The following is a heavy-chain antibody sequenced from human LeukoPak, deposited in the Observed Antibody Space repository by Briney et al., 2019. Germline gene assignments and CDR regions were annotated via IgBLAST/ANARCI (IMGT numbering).Heavy chain of an antibody. D-gene: IGHD6-6*01. Sequence: GASVKVSCKASGYTFTGYYMHWVRQAPGQGLEWMGRINPNSGGTNYAQKFQGRVTMTRDTSISTAYMELRRLRSDDTAVYYCARPSSSSAFDYWGQGTLVTVSS. J-gene: IGHJ4*02. CDR3: ARPSSSSAFDY. V-gene: IGHV1-2*06. CDR2: INPNSGGT. CDR1: GYTFTGYY.